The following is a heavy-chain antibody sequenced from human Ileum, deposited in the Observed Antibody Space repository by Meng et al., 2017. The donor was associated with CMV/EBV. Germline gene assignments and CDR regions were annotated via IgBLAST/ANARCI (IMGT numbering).Heavy chain of an antibody. CDR1: GGSITSGNYY. CDR2: IYYSGSP. J-gene: IGHJ4*02. CDR3: VRQVVAASFDY. V-gene: IGHV4-30-4*08. Sequence: QRQLRERGPGLVKPPQTLALTCTFSGGSITSGNYYWSWIRQPPGRGLEWIGYIYYSGSPYYKPSLKSRVTISLDTSKNQFSLNLRSVTATDSAVYYCVRQVVAASFDYWGQGALVTVSS. D-gene: IGHD2-15*01.